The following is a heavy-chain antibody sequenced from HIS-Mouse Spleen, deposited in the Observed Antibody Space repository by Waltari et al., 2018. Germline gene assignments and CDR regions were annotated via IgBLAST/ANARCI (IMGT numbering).Heavy chain of an antibody. CDR1: GGSISSSSYY. V-gene: IGHV4-39*07. CDR3: AREIPYSSSWYDWYFDL. CDR2: IYYSGST. Sequence: QLQLQESGPGLVKPSETLSLTCTVSGGSISSSSYYWGWIRQPPGKGLAWIGSIYYSGSTYYTPSLKGRVTISVDTSKNQFSLKLSSVTAADTAVYYCAREIPYSSSWYDWYFDLWGRGTLVTVSS. J-gene: IGHJ2*01. D-gene: IGHD6-13*01.